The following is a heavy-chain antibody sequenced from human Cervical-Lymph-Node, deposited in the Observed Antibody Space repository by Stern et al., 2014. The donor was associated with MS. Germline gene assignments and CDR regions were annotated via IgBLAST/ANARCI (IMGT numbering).Heavy chain of an antibody. CDR1: GGTFRNFA. J-gene: IGHJ6*02. CDR3: ASAHPATRRGYKGMNV. D-gene: IGHD2-2*01. V-gene: IGHV1-69*01. CDR2: IIPVFGTP. Sequence: QVQLVQSGSEVRKPGSSVNVTCKASGGTFRNFAVNWVRQAPGQGLEWVGGIIPVFGTPTYAQKFQRRVTIISDESTNTVYVEMSSLTTDDTATYFCASAHPATRRGYKGMNVWGQGTTIVVSS.